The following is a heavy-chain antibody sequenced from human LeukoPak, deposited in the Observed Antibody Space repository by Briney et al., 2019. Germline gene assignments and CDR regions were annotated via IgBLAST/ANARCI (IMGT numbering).Heavy chain of an antibody. D-gene: IGHD1-26*01. V-gene: IGHV3-23*01. J-gene: IGHJ4*02. CDR3: GKRYSGAEDY. Sequence: PGGSLTLSWAASGFTFSTYAMSWVCQAPGKGLEWVSAISGCGGSRNYADSVTGRFITSRVNTKNSLYLQMDSRSAEDKAVSYFGKRYSGAEDYWGQGTLVTVSS. CDR2: ISGCGGSR. CDR1: GFTFSTYA.